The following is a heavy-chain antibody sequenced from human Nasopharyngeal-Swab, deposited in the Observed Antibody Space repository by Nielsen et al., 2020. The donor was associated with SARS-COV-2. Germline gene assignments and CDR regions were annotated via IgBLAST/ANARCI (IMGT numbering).Heavy chain of an antibody. CDR3: AKDSSRWYKRDFDY. V-gene: IGHV3-9*01. CDR1: GFTFDDYA. D-gene: IGHD6-13*01. CDR2: ISWNSGSI. Sequence: GGSLRLSCAASGFTFDDYAMHWVRQAPGKGLEWVSGISWNSGSIGYADSVKGRFTISRDNAKNSLYLQMNSLRAEDTALYYCAKDSSRWYKRDFDYWGQGTLVTVSS. J-gene: IGHJ4*02.